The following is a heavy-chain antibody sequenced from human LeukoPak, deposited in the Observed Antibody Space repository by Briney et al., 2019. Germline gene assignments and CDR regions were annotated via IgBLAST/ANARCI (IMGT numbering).Heavy chain of an antibody. D-gene: IGHD1-20*01. CDR1: GFTFSSYS. J-gene: IGHJ3*02. Sequence: PGGSLRLSCAASGFTFSSYSMNWVRQAPGKGLEWVSSISSSSSYIYYADSVKGRFTISRDNSKNTLYLQMNSLRAEDTAVYYCARDSPGPQYNWNPLDAFDIWGQGTMVTVSS. CDR2: ISSSSSYI. V-gene: IGHV3-21*01. CDR3: ARDSPGPQYNWNPLDAFDI.